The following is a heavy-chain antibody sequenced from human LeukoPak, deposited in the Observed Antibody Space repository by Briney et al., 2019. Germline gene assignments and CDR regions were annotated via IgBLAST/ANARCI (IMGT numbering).Heavy chain of an antibody. Sequence: GRPLRLSCAVSGFTFSSYGMHWVRQAPGKGLEWVAVISYDGSNKYYADSVKGRFTISRDKSKNTLYLQMNSLRAEDTAVYYCAKDLLGGDSGSYYEVGELGMDVWGQGTTVTVSS. CDR3: AKDLLGGDSGSYYEVGELGMDV. V-gene: IGHV3-30*18. CDR2: ISYDGSNK. D-gene: IGHD1-26*01. CDR1: GFTFSSYG. J-gene: IGHJ6*02.